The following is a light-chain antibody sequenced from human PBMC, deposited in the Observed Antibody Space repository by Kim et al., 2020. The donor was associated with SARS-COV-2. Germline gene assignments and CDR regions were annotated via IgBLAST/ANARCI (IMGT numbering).Light chain of an antibody. J-gene: IGKJ5*01. CDR2: EGS. V-gene: IGKV1-17*03. CDR1: QGISNF. Sequence: DIQMTQSPSAMSASVGDRVTITCRASQGISNFFAWFQQKPGEAPKRLIYEGSSLQSGVPSRFSGSGSGAEFTLTISSLQPEDFATYYCLQYHTYPFTFDQRTRVEIK. CDR3: LQYHTYPFT.